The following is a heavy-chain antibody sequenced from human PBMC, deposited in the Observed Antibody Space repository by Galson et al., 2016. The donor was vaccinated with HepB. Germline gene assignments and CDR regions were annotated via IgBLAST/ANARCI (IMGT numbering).Heavy chain of an antibody. Sequence: ETLSLTCTVSGGSISSYYWSWIRQPPGKGLEWIGYIYYSGSTNYNPSLKSRVTISVDTSKNQFSLKVSSVTAADPAVYYCARYGTSMVRGVISSWFDPWGQGTLVTVSS. D-gene: IGHD3-10*01. V-gene: IGHV4-59*01. CDR3: ARYGTSMVRGVISSWFDP. CDR1: GGSISSYY. CDR2: IYYSGST. J-gene: IGHJ5*02.